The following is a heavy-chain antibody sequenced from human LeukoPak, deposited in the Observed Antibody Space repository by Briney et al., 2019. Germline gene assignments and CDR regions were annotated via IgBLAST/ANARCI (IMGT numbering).Heavy chain of an antibody. D-gene: IGHD6-6*01. J-gene: IGHJ4*02. CDR3: AREMDSSSSYFDY. V-gene: IGHV3-7*01. CDR2: IKQDGSEK. Sequence: GGSLRLSCAASGFTFSSYWMSWVRQAPGKGLEWVANIKQDGSEKHYVDSVKGRFTISRDNAKNSLYLQMNSLRAEDTAVYYCAREMDSSSSYFDYWGQGTLVTVSS. CDR1: GFTFSSYW.